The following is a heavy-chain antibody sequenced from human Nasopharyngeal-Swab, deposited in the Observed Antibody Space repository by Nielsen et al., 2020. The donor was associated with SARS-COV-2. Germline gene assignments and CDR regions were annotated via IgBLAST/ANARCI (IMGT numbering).Heavy chain of an antibody. CDR1: GFTFSSYG. Sequence: GESLKISCAASGFTFSSYGMHWVSQAPGKGLEWVAVISYDGSNKYYADSVKGRFTISRDNSKNTLYLQMNSLRAEDTAVYYCARDGAWFGELLFKGFDYWGQGTLVTVSS. V-gene: IGHV3-30*03. CDR2: ISYDGSNK. J-gene: IGHJ4*02. CDR3: ARDGAWFGELLFKGFDY. D-gene: IGHD3-10*01.